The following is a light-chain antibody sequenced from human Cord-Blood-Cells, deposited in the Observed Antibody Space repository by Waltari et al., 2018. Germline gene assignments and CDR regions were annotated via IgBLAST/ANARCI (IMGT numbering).Light chain of an antibody. CDR1: QSVSSSY. Sequence: EIVLTQSPGTLSLSPGERATLSCRASQSVSSSYLALYQQKPGQAPRLLIYGASSRATGIPDRFSGSGSGTDFTLTISRLEPEDFAVYYCQQYGSWTFGQGTKVEIK. CDR3: QQYGSWT. CDR2: GAS. J-gene: IGKJ1*01. V-gene: IGKV3-20*01.